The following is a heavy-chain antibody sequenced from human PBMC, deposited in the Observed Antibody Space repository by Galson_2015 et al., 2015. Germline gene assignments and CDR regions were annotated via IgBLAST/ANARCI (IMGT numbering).Heavy chain of an antibody. V-gene: IGHV3-23*01. CDR2: ISGSGGST. CDR3: AKDPTPSTVTTGYNWFDP. J-gene: IGHJ5*02. Sequence: SLRLSCAASGFTFSSYAMSWVRRAPGKGLEWVSAISGSGGSTYYADSVKGRFTISRDNSKNTLYLQMNSLRAEDTAVYYCAKDPTPSTVTTGYNWFDPWGQGTLVTVSS. CDR1: GFTFSSYA. D-gene: IGHD4-17*01.